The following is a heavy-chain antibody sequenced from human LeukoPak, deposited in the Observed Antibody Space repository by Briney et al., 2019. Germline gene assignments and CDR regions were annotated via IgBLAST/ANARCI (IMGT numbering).Heavy chain of an antibody. Sequence: SETLSLTCNVSGVSINIYYCSWLRQTPGQGLEWIGRSHGSGSTNYNPSLNNRVTISIDKSKKSLSLSLTSVTAADTALYFCARDGDYDSGVFDVWGQGTLVTVSS. CDR2: SHGSGST. CDR3: ARDGDYDSGVFDV. J-gene: IGHJ4*02. D-gene: IGHD3-22*01. CDR1: GVSINIYY. V-gene: IGHV4-4*07.